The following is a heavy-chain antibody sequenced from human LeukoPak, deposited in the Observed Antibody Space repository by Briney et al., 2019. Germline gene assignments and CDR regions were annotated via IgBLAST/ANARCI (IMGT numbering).Heavy chain of an antibody. D-gene: IGHD4-11*01. CDR1: GFTFSSYW. Sequence: GGSLSLSCAASGFTFSSYWMSWVRQAPGKGLEWVANIKQDGSEKYYVDSVKGRFTISRDNAKNSLFLQVSSLRAEDTAVYYCTTSDINYRPFDNWGQGTLVTVSS. CDR2: IKQDGSEK. J-gene: IGHJ4*02. V-gene: IGHV3-7*01. CDR3: TTSDINYRPFDN.